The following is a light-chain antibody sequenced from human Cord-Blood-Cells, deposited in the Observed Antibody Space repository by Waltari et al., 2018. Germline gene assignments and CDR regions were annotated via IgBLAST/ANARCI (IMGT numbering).Light chain of an antibody. V-gene: IGKV2-28*01. CDR3: MQALQPWT. CDR2: LGS. J-gene: IGKJ1*01. Sequence: VLTQSPLHVPVAPGAPAAMSSSSSPSLLPSNGYNYLDWYLQKPGQSPQLLIYLGSNRAFGVPDRVRGSGSGRDFTLKISRVEAEDVGVYYCMQALQPWTFGQGAQVEIK. CDR1: PSLLPSNGYNY.